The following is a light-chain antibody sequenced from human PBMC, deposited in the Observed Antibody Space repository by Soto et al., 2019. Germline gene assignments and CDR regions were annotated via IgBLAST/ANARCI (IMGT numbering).Light chain of an antibody. CDR2: KAS. CDR3: QQYISYPWT. J-gene: IGKJ1*01. Sequence: DIQMTQSPSTLSASVGDRVTITCRASQSISSWLAWYQQKPGKAPKVLIYKASSLKSGVPSRFSGSGSETEFTLTISSLQPDDFATYYCQQYISYPWTFGQGTKVEIK. V-gene: IGKV1-5*03. CDR1: QSISSW.